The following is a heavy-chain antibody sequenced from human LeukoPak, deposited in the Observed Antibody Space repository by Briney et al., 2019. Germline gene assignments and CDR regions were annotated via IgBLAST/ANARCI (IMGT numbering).Heavy chain of an antibody. Sequence: GVSLRLSCAASGFTFNTNALSWVRQAPGKGQEWVSAISGKDDTKYYADSVKGGFSISRAVSTTTLYLQMISPRVTATALYSSAKGPKRGDGFHCDSWRQSTLLTVSS. CDR2: ISGKDDTK. V-gene: IGHV3-23*01. D-gene: IGHD5-24*01. J-gene: IGHJ4*02. CDR3: AKGPKRGDGFHCDS. CDR1: GFTFNTNA.